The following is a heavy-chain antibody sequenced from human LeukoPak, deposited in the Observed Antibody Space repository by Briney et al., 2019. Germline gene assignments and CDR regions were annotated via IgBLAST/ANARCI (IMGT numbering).Heavy chain of an antibody. V-gene: IGHV3-66*01. CDR1: GITVSTNY. D-gene: IGHD6-13*01. CDR2: IYSGGDT. CDR3: ARDCCLLAAAGH. J-gene: IGHJ4*02. Sequence: GGSLRLSCEASGITVSTNYMSWVRQAPGKGLEWVSVIYSGGDTYYADSVKGRFTISRDSSKNTLFLQMNSLRAEDTAMYYCARDCCLLAAAGHWGQGTLVTVSS.